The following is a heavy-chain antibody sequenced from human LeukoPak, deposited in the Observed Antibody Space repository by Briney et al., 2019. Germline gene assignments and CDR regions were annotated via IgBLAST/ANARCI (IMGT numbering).Heavy chain of an antibody. CDR2: ISAYNGNT. CDR1: GYTFTSYG. V-gene: IGHV1-18*01. J-gene: IGHJ5*02. CDR3: ARVAPLPTFGGVIVMSDWFDP. D-gene: IGHD3-16*02. Sequence: ASVKVSCKASGYTFTSYGISWVRQTPGQGLEWMGWISAYNGNTNYAQKLQGRVTMTTDTSTSTAYMELRSLRSDDTAVYYCARVAPLPTFGGVIVMSDWFDPWGQGTLVTVSS.